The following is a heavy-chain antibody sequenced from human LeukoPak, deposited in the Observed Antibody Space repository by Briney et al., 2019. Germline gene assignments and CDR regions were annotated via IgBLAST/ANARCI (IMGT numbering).Heavy chain of an antibody. CDR1: GFTFSSYS. V-gene: IGHV3-48*02. D-gene: IGHD3-16*01. Sequence: GGSLRLSCAASGFTFSSYSMNWVRQAPGKGLEWVSSISSSSSTIYYADSVKGRFTISRDNAKNSLYLQMSSLRDEDTAVYYCARDGGFFLFDYWGQGTLVSVSS. CDR3: ARDGGFFLFDY. CDR2: ISSSSSTI. J-gene: IGHJ4*02.